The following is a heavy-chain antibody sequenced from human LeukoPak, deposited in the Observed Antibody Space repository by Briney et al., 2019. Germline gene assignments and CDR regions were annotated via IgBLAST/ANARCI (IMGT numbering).Heavy chain of an antibody. V-gene: IGHV3-23*01. D-gene: IGHD3-22*01. Sequence: PGGSLRLSCGGSGFPFNNYGVSWVPQAPGKGLEWVSAISASGATTFYADSVAGRFTISRDKSTNTLYLQMSSLRAEDTALYYCAKSPRPYYYGYYFDLWGQGTLVTVSS. CDR1: GFPFNNYG. J-gene: IGHJ4*02. CDR3: AKSPRPYYYGYYFDL. CDR2: ISASGATT.